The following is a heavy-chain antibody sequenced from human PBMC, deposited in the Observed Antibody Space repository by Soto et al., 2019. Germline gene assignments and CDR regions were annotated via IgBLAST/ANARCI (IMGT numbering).Heavy chain of an antibody. J-gene: IGHJ4*02. CDR1: GSIFRGYG. V-gene: IGHV3-33*01. Sequence: GGSLRLSCAASGSIFRGYGMHWVRQAPGKGLEWVAVIRYDGSNINYADSVMGRFTISRDNSKNTLYLEMNSLRAEDTAVYYWARDGIGGTTFRGYFDYWGQGNLITVSS. CDR3: ARDGIGGTTFRGYFDY. D-gene: IGHD2-15*01. CDR2: IRYDGSNI.